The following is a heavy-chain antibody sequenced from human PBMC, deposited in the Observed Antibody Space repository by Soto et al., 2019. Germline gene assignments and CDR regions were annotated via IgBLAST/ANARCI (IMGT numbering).Heavy chain of an antibody. D-gene: IGHD2-15*01. CDR1: GFSFSDYY. CDR3: TRGDCPGGPCYSGFN. V-gene: IGHV3-72*01. CDR2: TRNKVNRYTT. Sequence: EVQLVESGGGLVQPGGSLRLSCAASGFSFSDYYMDWVRQAPGTGLEWVARTRNKVNRYTTEYAASVKGRFTISGDEYKTSMYLQMNSLITEETAVYYCTRGDCPGGPCYSGFNWGQGTLVTVSS. J-gene: IGHJ4*02.